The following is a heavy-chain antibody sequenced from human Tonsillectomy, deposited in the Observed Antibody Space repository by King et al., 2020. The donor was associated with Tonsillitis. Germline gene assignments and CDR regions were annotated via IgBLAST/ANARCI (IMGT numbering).Heavy chain of an antibody. V-gene: IGHV3-30-3*01. CDR1: GFTFSSYA. J-gene: IGHJ2*01. CDR3: ARGSGSVALEYWYVDL. D-gene: IGHD5-12*01. Sequence: VQLVESGRGVVQPGRSLRLSCAASGFTFSSYAMHWVRQAPGKGLEWVTVISYDGSSKHYADSVKGRFTISRDNSQNTLFLQMNSLRPEDTALYYCARGSGSVALEYWYVDLWGRGTLVTVSS. CDR2: ISYDGSSK.